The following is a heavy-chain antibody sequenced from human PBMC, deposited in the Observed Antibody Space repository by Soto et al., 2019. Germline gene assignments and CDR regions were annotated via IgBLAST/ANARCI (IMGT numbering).Heavy chain of an antibody. CDR1: GFTFSTHA. J-gene: IGHJ4*02. CDR3: ARDQTGITTTGGGRIDH. D-gene: IGHD1-20*01. Sequence: VQLVESGGGVVQPGRSLRLSCAASGFTFSTHAMHWVRQAPGKGLECVAIVSFDGSNKYYADSVKGRFTISRDNSKNTLYLPMSGLTPADTAVYYCARDQTGITTTGGGRIDHWGQGTLVTVSS. V-gene: IGHV3-30-3*01. CDR2: VSFDGSNK.